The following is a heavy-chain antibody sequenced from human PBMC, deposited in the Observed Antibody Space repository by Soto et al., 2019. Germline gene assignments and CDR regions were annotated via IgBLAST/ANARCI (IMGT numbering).Heavy chain of an antibody. CDR3: ARAISPVLAVSVCFQGHYFGN. CDR2: IYNNGHT. V-gene: IGHV4-30-4*01. CDR1: GGSISSVDYS. Sequence: QVQLQESGPGLVKPSQTLSLTCTVSGGSISSVDYSWTWLRQPPVKGLGWVADIYNNGHTYQASSVKSRLAVPVDWSKSQVSVSQPSVTAAAAAGYSCARAISPVLAVSVCFQGHYFGNWGLRTLGTVSS. D-gene: IGHD2-8*01. J-gene: IGHJ4*02.